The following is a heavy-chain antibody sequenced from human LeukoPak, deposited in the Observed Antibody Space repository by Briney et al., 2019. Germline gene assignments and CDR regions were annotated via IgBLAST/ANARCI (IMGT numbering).Heavy chain of an antibody. D-gene: IGHD3-10*01. V-gene: IGHV3-23*01. CDR1: GFTFSSYA. J-gene: IGHJ4*02. CDR2: ISGSGGAT. Sequence: GGSLRLSCAASGFTFSSYAMNWVRQAPGKGLEWVSAISGSGGATYYADSVKGRFTMSRDNSKNTLYLQMNSLRAEDTAVYYCAKGAYYHGSERYFDYWGQGTLVTVSS. CDR3: AKGAYYHGSERYFDY.